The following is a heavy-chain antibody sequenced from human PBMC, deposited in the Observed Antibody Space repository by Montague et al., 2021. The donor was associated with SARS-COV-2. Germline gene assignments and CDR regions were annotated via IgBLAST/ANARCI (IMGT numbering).Heavy chain of an antibody. V-gene: IGHV6-1*01. Sequence: CAISGDSVSRNGVAWTWIRQSPSRGREYLGRTYYTSRWHNDQAPSVKGRLTVNPDTSKNQFSLHLNSVTPEDTAVYYCARDGDGWEVPFDFWSQGTLVTVSS. CDR2: TYYTSRWHN. J-gene: IGHJ4*01. D-gene: IGHD1-26*01. CDR1: GDSVSRNGVA. CDR3: ARDGDGWEVPFDF.